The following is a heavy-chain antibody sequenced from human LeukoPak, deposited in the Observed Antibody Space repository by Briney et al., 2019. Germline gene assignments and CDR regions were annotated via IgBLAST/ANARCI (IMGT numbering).Heavy chain of an antibody. J-gene: IGHJ6*02. CDR2: ITSSGRII. CDR1: GFTFSSYE. D-gene: IGHD3-10*01. CDR3: ASTGGYGSGTYDYYYFGMNV. V-gene: IGHV3-48*03. Sequence: GGSLRLSCAASGFTFSSYEMNWVRQAPGKGLEWVAYITSSGRIIYYADSVKGRFTISRDNAKNSLYLQMNSLRAEDTAVYYCASTGGYGSGTYDYYYFGMNVWGQGTTVTVSS.